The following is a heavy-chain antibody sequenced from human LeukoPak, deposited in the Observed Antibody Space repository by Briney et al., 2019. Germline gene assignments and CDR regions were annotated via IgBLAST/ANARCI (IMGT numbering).Heavy chain of an antibody. Sequence: GGSLRLSCAASGFIVSSTYMNWVRQAPGKGLEWVSSISSSSSYIYYADSVKGRFTISRDNAKNSLYLQMNSLRAEDTAVYYCARDAVGGYYYYYYMDVWGKGTTVTVSS. CDR3: ARDAVGGYYYYYYMDV. CDR2: ISSSSSYI. D-gene: IGHD4-23*01. CDR1: GFIVSSTY. J-gene: IGHJ6*03. V-gene: IGHV3-21*01.